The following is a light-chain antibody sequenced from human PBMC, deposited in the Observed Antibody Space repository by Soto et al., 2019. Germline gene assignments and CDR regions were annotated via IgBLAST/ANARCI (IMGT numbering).Light chain of an antibody. Sequence: DTVMTQSPDSLAVSLGERATINCKSSRTLLYNSNNKNYVSWYQQKPGQPPKLLIYWASTRESGVPDRFSGSGSGTDFTLTINSLQTEDAAVYYCQQYFSAPFTFGQGTKLEI. CDR2: WAS. CDR3: QQYFSAPFT. CDR1: RTLLYNSNNKNY. J-gene: IGKJ2*01. V-gene: IGKV4-1*01.